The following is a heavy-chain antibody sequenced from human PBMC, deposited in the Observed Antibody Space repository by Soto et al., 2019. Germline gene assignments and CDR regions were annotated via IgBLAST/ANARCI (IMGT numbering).Heavy chain of an antibody. CDR2: INHSGST. J-gene: IGHJ6*02. V-gene: IGHV4-34*01. D-gene: IGHD1-26*01. CDR1: GGSFSGYY. Sequence: SQILSLSCAVHGGSFSGYYWSWIGQPPGKGLEWIGEINHSGSTNYNPSLKSRVTISVDTSKNQFSLKLSSVTAADTAVYYCARGRRRVGATFYYYYGMDVWGQGTTVTVSS. CDR3: ARGRRRVGATFYYYYGMDV.